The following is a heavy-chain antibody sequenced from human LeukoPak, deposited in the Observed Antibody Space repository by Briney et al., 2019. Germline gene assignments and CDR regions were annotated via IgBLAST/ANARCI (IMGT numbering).Heavy chain of an antibody. CDR2: MSYDGNTK. D-gene: IGHD3-22*01. J-gene: IGHJ5*02. CDR3: AKTPGRYDSSGYYGP. Sequence: GGSLRLSCAASGFTFSTCAMHWVRQAPGEGLEWVAVMSYDGNTKYYADSMKGRFTISRDNSKNTLYLQMNSLRAEDTAVYYCAKTPGRYDSSGYYGPWGQGTLVTVSS. CDR1: GFTFSTCA. V-gene: IGHV3-30*18.